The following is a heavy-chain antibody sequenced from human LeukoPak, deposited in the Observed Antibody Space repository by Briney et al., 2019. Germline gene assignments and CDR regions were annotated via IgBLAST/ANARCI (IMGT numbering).Heavy chain of an antibody. J-gene: IGHJ3*02. CDR1: GYTFTSYG. D-gene: IGHD2-15*01. Sequence: ASVKVSCKASGYTFTSYGISWVRQAPGQGLEWMGWISAYNGNTNYAQKLQGRVTMTTDTSTSTAYMELRSLRSDDTAVYYCARDDTRYCSGGSCMGDAFDIWGQGTMVTVSS. CDR3: ARDDTRYCSGGSCMGDAFDI. CDR2: ISAYNGNT. V-gene: IGHV1-18*01.